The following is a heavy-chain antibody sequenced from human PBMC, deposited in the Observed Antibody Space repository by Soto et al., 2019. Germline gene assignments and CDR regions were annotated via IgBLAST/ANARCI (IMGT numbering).Heavy chain of an antibody. V-gene: IGHV1-69*06. CDR3: ARDGGNCGSGDFQEFDY. CDR2: IIPIFGTA. CDR1: GGTFSSYA. J-gene: IGHJ4*02. D-gene: IGHD3-10*01. Sequence: QVQLVQSGAEVKKPGSSVKVSCKASGGTFSSYAISWVRQAPGQGLEWMGGIIPIFGTANYAQKFQGRVTITADKSTSTAYMELSSLRSEDTAVYYCARDGGNCGSGDFQEFDYWGQGTLVTVSS.